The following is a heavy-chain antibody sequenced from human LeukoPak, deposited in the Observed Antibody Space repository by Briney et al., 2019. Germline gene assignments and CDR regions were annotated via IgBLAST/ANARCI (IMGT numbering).Heavy chain of an antibody. V-gene: IGHV3-23*01. J-gene: IGHJ4*02. Sequence: PGGSLRLSCAASGFTFSTYAMSWVRPAPGKGLQWVSLISGSGDGAHYADSVKGRFTISRDNSKNTVYLQMTNLRAEDTAGYYCAKGYIQLWWFDYWGQGTLVTVSS. D-gene: IGHD2-21*01. CDR3: AKGYIQLWWFDY. CDR2: ISGSGDGA. CDR1: GFTFSTYA.